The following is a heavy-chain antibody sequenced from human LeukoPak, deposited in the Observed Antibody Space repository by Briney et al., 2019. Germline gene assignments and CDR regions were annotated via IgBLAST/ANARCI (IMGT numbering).Heavy chain of an antibody. J-gene: IGHJ6*02. CDR2: ISYDGSNK. V-gene: IGHV3-30*03. CDR1: GFTFSSYG. Sequence: GGSLRLSCAASGFTFSSYGMHWVRQAPGKGLEWVAAISYDGSNKYYADSVKGRFTISRDNSKNTLYLQMNSLRAEDTAVYYCARDNYYYYGMDVWGQGTTVTVSS. CDR3: ARDNYYYYGMDV.